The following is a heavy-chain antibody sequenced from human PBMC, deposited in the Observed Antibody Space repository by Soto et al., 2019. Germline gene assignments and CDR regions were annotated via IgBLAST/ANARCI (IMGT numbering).Heavy chain of an antibody. D-gene: IGHD5-18*01. Sequence: PSETLSLTCTVSGGSISSSSYYWGWIRQPPGKGLEWIGSIYYSGSTYYNPSLKSRVTISVDTSKNQFSLKLSSVTAADTAVYYCARHSWIQIWKYWGQGTLVTVSS. J-gene: IGHJ4*02. V-gene: IGHV4-39*01. CDR3: ARHSWIQIWKY. CDR2: IYYSGST. CDR1: GGSISSSSYY.